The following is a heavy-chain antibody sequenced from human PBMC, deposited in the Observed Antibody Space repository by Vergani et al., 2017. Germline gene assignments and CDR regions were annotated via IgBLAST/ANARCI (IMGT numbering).Heavy chain of an antibody. V-gene: IGHV4-39*01. CDR2: FSKGGTT. CDR3: ARSYCGGGCYEFDY. J-gene: IGHJ4*02. CDR1: GGSVDNSDYY. Sequence: LQLQESGPGLMKPSETLSLTCTVSGGSVDNSDYYWGWIRRPPGKGLEWIGSFSKGGTTSLHPSVKSRVAISSDTAKNRFSLNLTSVSAADTAVYYCARSYCGGGCYEFDYWGQGILVTVSS. D-gene: IGHD2-21*02.